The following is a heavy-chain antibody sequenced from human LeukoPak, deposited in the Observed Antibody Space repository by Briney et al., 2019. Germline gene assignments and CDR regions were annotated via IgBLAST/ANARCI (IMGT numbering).Heavy chain of an antibody. CDR2: TYYRSKWNN. V-gene: IGHV6-1*01. CDR3: ARTTFTTFVNWFDP. D-gene: IGHD1-1*01. CDR1: GYSLSSKSSA. J-gene: IGHJ5*02. Sequence: SQTLSLTFAFSGYSLSSKSSAWNWIRQSPSRGLEWLGSTYYRSKWNNDYAVSVQSRITINPDTSKNQFSLQLSSVTPEDTAVYFCARTTFTTFVNWFDPWGQGTLVTVPS.